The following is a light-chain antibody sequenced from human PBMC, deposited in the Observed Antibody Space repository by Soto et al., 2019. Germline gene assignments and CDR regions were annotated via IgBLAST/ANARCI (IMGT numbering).Light chain of an antibody. J-gene: IGKJ5*01. Sequence: EIVLTQSPGTLSLSPGERATLSCRASQSVSSSYLAWYKQKPGQAPRLLIYGASSRATGIPDRFSGSGSGTDFTLTISRLEPEDVAVYYCQQYGSSPPITFGQGTRLEIK. V-gene: IGKV3-20*01. CDR3: QQYGSSPPIT. CDR1: QSVSSSY. CDR2: GAS.